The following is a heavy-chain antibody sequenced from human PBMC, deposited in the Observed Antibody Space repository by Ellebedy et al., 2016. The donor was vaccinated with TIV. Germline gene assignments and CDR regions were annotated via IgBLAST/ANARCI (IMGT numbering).Heavy chain of an antibody. Sequence: SETLSLTXTVSGGSISSSSYYWGWIRQPPGKGLEWIGSIYYSGSTYYNPSLKSRVTISVDTSKNQFSLKLSSVTAADTAVYYCARRAQNYDILTGYHSSYWYFDLWGRGTLVTVSS. V-gene: IGHV4-39*01. J-gene: IGHJ2*01. D-gene: IGHD3-9*01. CDR2: IYYSGST. CDR1: GGSISSSSYY. CDR3: ARRAQNYDILTGYHSSYWYFDL.